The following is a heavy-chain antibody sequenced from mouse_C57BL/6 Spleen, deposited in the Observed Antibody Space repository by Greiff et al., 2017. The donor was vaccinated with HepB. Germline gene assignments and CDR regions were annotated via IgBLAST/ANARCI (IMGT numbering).Heavy chain of an antibody. J-gene: IGHJ4*01. CDR2: IYPGDGDT. CDR3: ARYRGYYYYYAMDY. CDR1: GYAFSSSW. Sequence: QVQLKQSGPELVKPGASVKISCKASGYAFSSSWMNWVKQRPGKGLEWIGRIYPGDGDTNYNGKFKGKATLTADKSSSTAYMQLSSLTSEDSAVYFCARYRGYYYYYAMDYWGQGISVTVSS. D-gene: IGHD2-3*01. V-gene: IGHV1-82*01.